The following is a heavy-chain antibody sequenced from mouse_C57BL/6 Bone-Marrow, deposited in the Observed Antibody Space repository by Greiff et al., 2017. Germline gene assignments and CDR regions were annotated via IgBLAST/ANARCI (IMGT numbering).Heavy chain of an antibody. J-gene: IGHJ1*03. CDR2: IYPGSGNT. V-gene: IGHV1-76*01. Sequence: QVQLQQSGAELVRPGASVKLSCKASGYTFTDYYINWVKQRPGQGLEWIARIYPGSGNTYYNEKFKGKATLTAKKSSSTAYMQLSSLTSEDSAVYFGARGGYSSSYWYFEFWGTGTTVTVSS. CDR1: GYTFTDYY. D-gene: IGHD1-1*01. CDR3: ARGGYSSSYWYFEF.